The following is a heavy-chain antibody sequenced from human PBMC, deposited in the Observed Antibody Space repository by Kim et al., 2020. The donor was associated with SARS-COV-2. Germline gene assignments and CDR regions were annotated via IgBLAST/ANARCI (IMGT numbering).Heavy chain of an antibody. J-gene: IGHJ3*02. V-gene: IGHV3-49*02. Sequence: YVKGRFTISRDDSKSIAYLQMNSLKTEDTAVYYCTRGRKMTTVVTDAFDIWGQGTMVTVSS. CDR3: TRGRKMTTVVTDAFDI. D-gene: IGHD4-17*01.